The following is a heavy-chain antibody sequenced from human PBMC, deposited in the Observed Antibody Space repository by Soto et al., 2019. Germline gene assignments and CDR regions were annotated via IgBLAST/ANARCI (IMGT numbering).Heavy chain of an antibody. Sequence: SVKVSCKASGYTFTGYYMHWVRQAPGQGLEWMGWINPNSGGTNYAQKFQGWVTMTRDTSISTAYMELSRLRSDDTAVYYCARGGYCSSTSCYIYYYGMDVWGQGTTVTVSS. J-gene: IGHJ6*02. CDR2: INPNSGGT. CDR1: GYTFTGYY. V-gene: IGHV1-2*04. D-gene: IGHD2-2*02. CDR3: ARGGYCSSTSCYIYYYGMDV.